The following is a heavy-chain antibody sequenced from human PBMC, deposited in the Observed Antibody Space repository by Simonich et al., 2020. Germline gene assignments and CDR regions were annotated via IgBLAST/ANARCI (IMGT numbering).Heavy chain of an antibody. CDR1: GFTFSSYS. CDR2: ISSSSSYI. J-gene: IGHJ3*02. D-gene: IGHD2-2*01. CDR3: ASFNVVPAADAFDI. Sequence: EVQLVESGGGLVKPGGSLRLSCAASGFTFSSYSMNWVRQAPGKGLEWVSSISSSSSYIYYADSVKGRFTISRDNAKNTLYLQMNSLRAEDTAVYYCASFNVVPAADAFDIWGQGTMVTVSS. V-gene: IGHV3-21*01.